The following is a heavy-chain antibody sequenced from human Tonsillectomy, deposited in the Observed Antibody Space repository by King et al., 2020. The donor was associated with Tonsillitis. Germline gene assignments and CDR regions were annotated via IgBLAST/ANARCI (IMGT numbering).Heavy chain of an antibody. Sequence: VQLVESGGGLVQPGGSLRLSCAASGFTFSSYAMSWVRQAPGKGLEWVSAISGSGGATYYVGSVKGRFIIARDNSKKTLYLQMNSLRAEDTAVYYCAKVEGPTMDTYLYYYMDVWGKGTTVTVSS. J-gene: IGHJ6*03. CDR1: GFTFSSYA. CDR3: AKVEGPTMDTYLYYYMDV. V-gene: IGHV3-23*04. CDR2: ISGSGGAT. D-gene: IGHD3-10*01.